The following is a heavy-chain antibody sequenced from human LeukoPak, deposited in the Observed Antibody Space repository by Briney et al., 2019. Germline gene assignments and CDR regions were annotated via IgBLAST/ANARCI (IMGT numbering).Heavy chain of an antibody. Sequence: ASVKVSCKASGYTFSTCGINWVRQAPGQGLEWMGWMNPNNGNTGYAKKFQGRVTITRDTSISTAYMELSSLTSEDTAVYCCARGPLTSGVRYFDYWGQGTLVTVSS. D-gene: IGHD3-3*01. CDR3: ARGPLTSGVRYFDY. CDR2: MNPNNGNT. CDR1: GYTFSTCG. J-gene: IGHJ4*02. V-gene: IGHV1-8*03.